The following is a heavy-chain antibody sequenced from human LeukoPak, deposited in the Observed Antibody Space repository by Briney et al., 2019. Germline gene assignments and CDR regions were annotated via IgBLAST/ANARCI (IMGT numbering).Heavy chain of an antibody. D-gene: IGHD3-22*01. V-gene: IGHV3-7*01. CDR3: AREMGGYYYDSSGYFFDY. Sequence: GGSLRLSCAASGFTFSNYWMSWVRQAPGKGLEWVANIKQDGSEKYYVDSVKGRFTISRDNAKNSLYLQMNSLRAEDTAVYYCAREMGGYYYDSSGYFFDYWGQGTLVTVSS. J-gene: IGHJ4*02. CDR2: IKQDGSEK. CDR1: GFTFSNYW.